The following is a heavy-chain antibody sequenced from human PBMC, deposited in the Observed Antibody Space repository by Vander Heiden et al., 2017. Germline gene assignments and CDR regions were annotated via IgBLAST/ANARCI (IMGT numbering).Heavy chain of an antibody. D-gene: IGHD3-9*01. CDR1: GFTFSNAW. J-gene: IGHJ4*02. V-gene: IGHV3-15*01. Sequence: EVQLVESGGGLVKPGGSLRLSCAASGFTFSNAWMSWVRQAPGKGLEWVGRSKSKTDGGTTDYAAPVKGRFTISRDDSKNTLYLQMNSLKTEDTAVYYCTTEMYYDILTGYSLFDYWGQGTLVTVSS. CDR3: TTEMYYDILTGYSLFDY. CDR2: SKSKTDGGTT.